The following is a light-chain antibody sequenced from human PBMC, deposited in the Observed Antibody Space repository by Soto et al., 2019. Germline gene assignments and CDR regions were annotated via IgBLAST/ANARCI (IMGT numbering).Light chain of an antibody. Sequence: EIVLTQSPGTLPLSPGERVTLSCRASQSIMNNYLAWYQQKPGQAPRLLIYGASSRVTGIPDRFSDSGSGTDFTLTISRLEPEDFAVYYCQQYGSSPITFGQGTRLEIK. CDR3: QQYGSSPIT. CDR1: QSIMNNY. J-gene: IGKJ5*01. CDR2: GAS. V-gene: IGKV3-20*01.